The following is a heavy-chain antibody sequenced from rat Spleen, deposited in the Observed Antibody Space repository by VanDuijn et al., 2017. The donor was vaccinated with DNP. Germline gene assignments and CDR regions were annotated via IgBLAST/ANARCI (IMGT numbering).Heavy chain of an antibody. D-gene: IGHD1-7*01. CDR3: ATGGCTEDGLTY. J-gene: IGHJ3*01. V-gene: IGHV5-20*01. CDR1: GFTFSDYY. CDR2: ISSNGGTT. Sequence: VQLVASGGGLVQPGRSLKLSCAASGFTFSDYYMAWVRQAPTKGLEWVAYISSNGGTTYHGDSVRGRFTISRDMATSTLYLQITGLEFEDMGTYYGATGGCTEDGLTYWGQGTRVAVSS.